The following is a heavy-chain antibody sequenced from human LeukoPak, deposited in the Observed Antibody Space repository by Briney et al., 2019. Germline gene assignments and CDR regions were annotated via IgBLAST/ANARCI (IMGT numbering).Heavy chain of an antibody. CDR2: INPNSGGT. Sequence: ASVKVSCKASGYTFTGYYMHWVRQAPGQGLEWMGWINPNSGGTNYAQKFQGRVTMTRDTSISTAYMELSRLRSDDTAVYYCARVLSYFLSSSGGDAFDIWGQGTMVAVSS. D-gene: IGHD6-6*01. CDR1: GYTFTGYY. CDR3: ARVLSYFLSSSGGDAFDI. V-gene: IGHV1-2*02. J-gene: IGHJ3*02.